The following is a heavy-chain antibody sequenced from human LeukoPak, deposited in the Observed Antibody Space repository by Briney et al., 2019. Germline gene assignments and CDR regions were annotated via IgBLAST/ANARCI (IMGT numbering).Heavy chain of an antibody. CDR2: IYPGDSDT. D-gene: IGHD2-8*02. CDR1: GYSFTSYW. Sequence: GESLKISCKGSGYSFTSYWIGRVRQMPGKGLEWMGIIYPGDSDTRYSPSFQGQVTISADKSISTAYLQWSSLKASDTAMYYCARSELVAGGYFDYWGQGTLVTVSS. CDR3: ARSELVAGGYFDY. V-gene: IGHV5-51*01. J-gene: IGHJ4*02.